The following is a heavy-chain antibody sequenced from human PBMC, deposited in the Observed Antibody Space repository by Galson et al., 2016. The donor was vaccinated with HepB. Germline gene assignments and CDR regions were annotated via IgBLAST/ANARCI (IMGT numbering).Heavy chain of an antibody. CDR1: GFTFSDYA. CDR3: PKATPYYVVLTVFFVNYSDY. CDR2: IRGTGVTT. V-gene: IGHV3-23*01. Sequence: SLRLSCAASGFTFSDYAMSWVRQAPGKGLQWVSTIRGTGVTTHYADSVKGRFTISRDNSKNTLYLQMSSLRAEDTAIYYRPKATPYYVVLTVFFVNYSDYWGHGPLFTFSS. J-gene: IGHJ4*01. D-gene: IGHD3-9*01.